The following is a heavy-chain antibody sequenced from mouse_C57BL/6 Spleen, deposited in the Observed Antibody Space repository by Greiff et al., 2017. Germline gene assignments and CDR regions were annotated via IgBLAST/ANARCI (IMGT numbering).Heavy chain of an antibody. CDR1: GYTFTSYW. V-gene: IGHV1-50*01. J-gene: IGHJ3*01. CDR2: IDPSDSYT. CDR3: ASSRSGYGGFAD. D-gene: IGHD3-2*02. Sequence: QVQLQQPGAELVKPGASVKLSCKASGYTFTSYWMQWVKQRPGQGLEWIGEIDPSDSYTNYNQKFKGKATLTVDTSSSTAYMQLSSLTSEDSAVYYGASSRSGYGGFADWGQGTLVTVSA.